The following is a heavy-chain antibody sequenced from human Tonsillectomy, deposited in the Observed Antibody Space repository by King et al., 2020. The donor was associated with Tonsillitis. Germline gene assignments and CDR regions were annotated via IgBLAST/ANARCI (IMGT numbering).Heavy chain of an antibody. CDR1: GGSISSSRW. V-gene: IGHV4-4*02. CDR2: IYHSGTT. D-gene: IGHD3-22*01. Sequence: VQLQESGPGLVKPSGTLSLTCAVSGGSISSSRWWSWVRQPPGKGLEWIGEIYHSGTTNYNPSLKSRVTISVDKSKNQFSLKLSSVTAADTAVYYCAGEYFYDSSYNWFDPWGQGTLVAVSS. CDR3: AGEYFYDSSYNWFDP. J-gene: IGHJ5*02.